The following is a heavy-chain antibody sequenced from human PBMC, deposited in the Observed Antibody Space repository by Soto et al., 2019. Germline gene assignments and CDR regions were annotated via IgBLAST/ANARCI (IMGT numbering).Heavy chain of an antibody. Sequence: GGSLRLSCAASGLTFSSYAMSWVRQAPGKGLEWVSAISGSGGSTDYADSVKGRFTISRDNSKNTLYLLMNSLRAEDTAVYYCAKHQGGSWFNYMDVWGKGTTVTVSS. CDR1: GLTFSSYA. V-gene: IGHV3-23*01. CDR2: ISGSGGST. CDR3: AKHQGGSWFNYMDV. D-gene: IGHD6-13*01. J-gene: IGHJ6*03.